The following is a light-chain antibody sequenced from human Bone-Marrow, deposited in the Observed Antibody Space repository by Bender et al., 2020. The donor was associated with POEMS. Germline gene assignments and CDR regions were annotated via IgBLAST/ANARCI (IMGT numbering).Light chain of an antibody. V-gene: IGLV2-23*01. CDR3: FSYAGSGTWV. J-gene: IGLJ3*02. CDR2: ENS. CDR1: SSNVGSYNL. Sequence: QSALTQPASVTGSPGQSITISCTGTSSNVGSYNLVSWYQQHPGKAPKLMIYENSKRPSEVSNRFSGSKSGNTASLTISELQAEDEADYYCFSYAGSGTWVFGGGTKVSVL.